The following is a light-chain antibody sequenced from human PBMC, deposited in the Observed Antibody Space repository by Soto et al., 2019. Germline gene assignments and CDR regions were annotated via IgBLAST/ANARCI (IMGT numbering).Light chain of an antibody. Sequence: EVVMTQSPATLSVSPGERATLSCRASQSISTNLDWYQHKPGQAPRLLISGTSTRATGIPARFSGGGSGTESTLTISSLQSEDFAVYYRQQYNNWHQLTFGGGTKV. CDR1: QSISTN. J-gene: IGKJ4*01. CDR2: GTS. V-gene: IGKV3-15*01. CDR3: QQYNNWHQLT.